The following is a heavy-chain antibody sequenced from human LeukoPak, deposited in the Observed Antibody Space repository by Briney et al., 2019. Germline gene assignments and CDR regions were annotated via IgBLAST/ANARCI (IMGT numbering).Heavy chain of an antibody. V-gene: IGHV3-49*04. Sequence: PGGSLRLSCTASGFTFGDYAMSWVHQAPGKGLEWVGFIRSKAYGGTTEYAASVKGRFTISRDDSKSIAYLQMNSLKTEDTAVYYCTRDSSSWRPYFDYWGQGTLVTVSS. J-gene: IGHJ4*02. D-gene: IGHD6-13*01. CDR3: TRDSSSWRPYFDY. CDR2: IRSKAYGGTT. CDR1: GFTFGDYA.